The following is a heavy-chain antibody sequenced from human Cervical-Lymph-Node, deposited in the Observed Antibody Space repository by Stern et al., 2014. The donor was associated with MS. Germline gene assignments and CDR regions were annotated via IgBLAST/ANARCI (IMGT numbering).Heavy chain of an antibody. V-gene: IGHV3-23*04. D-gene: IGHD6-19*01. CDR3: AKTYGSGWYPDS. Sequence: EVQLVESGGGLVQPGGSLRLSCAASGFSFSSYAMSWVRQAPGKGLEWVSVISSDGVTIFYIDSVKGRFTISRDNPKNTLYVQMNSLRAEDTAVYYCAKTYGSGWYPDSWGQGTLVTVSS. CDR2: ISSDGVTI. CDR1: GFSFSSYA. J-gene: IGHJ5*01.